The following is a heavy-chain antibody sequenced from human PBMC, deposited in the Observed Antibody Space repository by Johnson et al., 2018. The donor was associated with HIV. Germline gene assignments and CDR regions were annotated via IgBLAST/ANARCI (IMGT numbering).Heavy chain of an antibody. CDR2: IKQDGSEK. CDR1: GFTFSSYW. D-gene: IGHD6-13*01. CDR3: ARDSEGIAAAGRARDAFDI. Sequence: VQLVESGGGVVQPGGSLRLSCAASGFTFSSYWMSWVRQAPGKGLEWVANIKQDGSEKYYVDSVKGRFTISRDNAKNSLYLQMNSLRAEDTAVYYCARDSEGIAAAGRARDAFDIWGQGTMVTVSS. V-gene: IGHV3-7*01. J-gene: IGHJ3*02.